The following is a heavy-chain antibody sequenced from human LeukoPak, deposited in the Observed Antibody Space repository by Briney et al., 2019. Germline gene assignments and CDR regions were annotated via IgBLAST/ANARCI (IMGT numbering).Heavy chain of an antibody. CDR2: IIPIFGTA. Sequence: ASVKVSCKASGGTFSSYAISWVRQAPGQGLEWMGGIIPIFGTANYARKFQGRVTITADESTSTAYMGLSSLRSEDTAVYYCARGWGGRAFDIWGQGTMVTVSS. CDR3: ARGWGGRAFDI. J-gene: IGHJ3*02. D-gene: IGHD6-19*01. V-gene: IGHV1-69*13. CDR1: GGTFSSYA.